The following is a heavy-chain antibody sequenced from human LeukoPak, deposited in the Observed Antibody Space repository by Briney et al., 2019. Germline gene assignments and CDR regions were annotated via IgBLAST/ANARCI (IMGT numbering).Heavy chain of an antibody. CDR2: IYTSGST. Sequence: SETLSLTCTVSGGSVSSYYWSWIRQPAGKGLEWIGRIYTSGSTNYNPSLKSRVTMSVDTSKNQFSLKLSSVTAADTAVYYCAREWELPDTFDIWGQGTMVTVSS. J-gene: IGHJ3*02. CDR1: GGSVSSYY. CDR3: AREWELPDTFDI. V-gene: IGHV4-4*07. D-gene: IGHD1-26*01.